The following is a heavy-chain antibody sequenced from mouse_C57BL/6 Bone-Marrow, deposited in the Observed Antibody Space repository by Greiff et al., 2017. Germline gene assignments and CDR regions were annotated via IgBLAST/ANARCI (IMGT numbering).Heavy chain of an antibody. CDR2: INPNNGGT. D-gene: IGHD4-1*01. Sequence: EVQLQQSGPELVKPGASVKISCKASGYTFTDYYMYWVKQSHGKSLEWIGDINPNNGGTSYNQKFKGKATLTVDKSSSTAYMELRSLTSEDSAVYYCARGDWDDYWGQGTTLTVSS. CDR1: GYTFTDYY. CDR3: ARGDWDDY. J-gene: IGHJ2*01. V-gene: IGHV1-26*01.